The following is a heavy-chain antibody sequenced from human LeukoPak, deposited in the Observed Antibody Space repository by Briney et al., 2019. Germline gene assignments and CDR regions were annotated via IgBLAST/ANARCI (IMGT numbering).Heavy chain of an antibody. CDR3: ARSASVRGVINY. CDR1: GYTFTGYY. V-gene: IGHV1-2*02. CDR2: INPNSGGT. D-gene: IGHD3-10*01. Sequence: ASVKVSCKASGYTFTGYYMHWVRQAPGQGGEWMGWINPNSGGTNYAQKFQGRVTMTRDTSISTAYMELSRLRSDDTAVYYCARSASVRGVINYWGQGTLVTVSS. J-gene: IGHJ4*02.